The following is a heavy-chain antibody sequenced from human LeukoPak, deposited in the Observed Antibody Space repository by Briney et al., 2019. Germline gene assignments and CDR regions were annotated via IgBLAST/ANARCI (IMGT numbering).Heavy chain of an antibody. CDR3: AREGGERTYDY. J-gene: IGHJ4*02. V-gene: IGHV3-30*04. Sequence: PGGSLRLSCAASGFTFSSYAMNWVRQAPGKGLEWVAVISYDGSNKYYADSVKGRFTISRHNSKNTLYLQMNSLRAEDTAVYYCAREGGERTYDYWGQGTLVTVSS. CDR2: ISYDGSNK. D-gene: IGHD3-10*01. CDR1: GFTFSSYA.